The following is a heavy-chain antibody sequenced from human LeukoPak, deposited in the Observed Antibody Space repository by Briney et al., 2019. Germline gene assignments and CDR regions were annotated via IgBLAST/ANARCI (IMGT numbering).Heavy chain of an antibody. Sequence: GGSLRLSCAASGFTFDDYAMHWVRQAPGKGLEWVSGISWNSGVIGYADSVKGRFTISRDNAKNSLYLQMNSLRAEDTAVYYCAKDLFDGDYGYNLNFDYWGQGTLVTVSS. J-gene: IGHJ4*02. CDR2: ISWNSGVI. CDR1: GFTFDDYA. CDR3: AKDLFDGDYGYNLNFDY. V-gene: IGHV3-9*01. D-gene: IGHD4-17*01.